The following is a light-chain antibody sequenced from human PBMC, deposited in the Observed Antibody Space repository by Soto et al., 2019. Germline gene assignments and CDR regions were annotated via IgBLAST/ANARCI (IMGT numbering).Light chain of an antibody. Sequence: EVVVTQSPATLSVSPGERATLSCRASQSVSSNLAWYQQKPGQAPRLLIYGASTRATGIPARFSGSGSGTEFTLIISSLQSEDFTIYYCQYYNNWLATFGGGTKVDIK. J-gene: IGKJ4*01. CDR2: GAS. CDR1: QSVSSN. CDR3: QYYNNWLAT. V-gene: IGKV3-15*01.